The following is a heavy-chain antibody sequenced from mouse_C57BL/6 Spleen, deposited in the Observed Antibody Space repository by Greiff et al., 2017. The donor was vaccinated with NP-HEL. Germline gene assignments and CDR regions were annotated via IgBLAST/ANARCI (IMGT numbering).Heavy chain of an antibody. J-gene: IGHJ3*01. V-gene: IGHV1-50*01. D-gene: IGHD1-1*01. CDR3: ARDYGSSYGFAY. CDR2: IDPSDSYT. CDR1: GYTFTSYW. Sequence: VQLQQPGAELVKPGASVKLSCKASGYTFTSYWMQWVKQRPGQGLEWIGEIDPSDSYTNYNQKFKGKATLTVDTSSSTAYMQLSSLTSEDSAVYYCARDYGSSYGFAYWVQGTLVTVSA.